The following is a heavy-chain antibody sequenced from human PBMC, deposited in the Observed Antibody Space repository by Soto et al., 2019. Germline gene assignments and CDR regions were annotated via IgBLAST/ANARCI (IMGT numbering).Heavy chain of an antibody. D-gene: IGHD2-8*01. CDR3: ARDLAASKDIVLTPDFDY. J-gene: IGHJ4*02. CDR2: INSDGSST. V-gene: IGHV3-74*01. CDR1: GFTFSSYW. Sequence: PGGSLRLSCAASGFTFSSYWMHWVRQAPGKGLVWVSRINSDGSSTSYADSVKGRFTISRDNAKDTLYLQMNSLRAEDTAVYYCARDLAASKDIVLTPDFDYWGQGTLVTVSS.